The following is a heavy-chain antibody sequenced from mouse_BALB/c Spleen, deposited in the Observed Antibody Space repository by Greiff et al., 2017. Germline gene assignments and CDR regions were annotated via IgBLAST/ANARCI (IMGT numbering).Heavy chain of an antibody. CDR1: GFTFSSFG. CDR3: ARFWSYYFDY. J-gene: IGHJ2*01. Sequence: EVKLMESGGGLVQPGGSRKLSCAASGFTFSSFGMHWVRQAPEKGLEWVAYISSGSSTIYYADTVKGRFTISRDNPKNTLFLQMTSLRSEDTAMYYCARFWSYYFDYWGQGTTLTVSS. V-gene: IGHV5-17*02. CDR2: ISSGSSTI.